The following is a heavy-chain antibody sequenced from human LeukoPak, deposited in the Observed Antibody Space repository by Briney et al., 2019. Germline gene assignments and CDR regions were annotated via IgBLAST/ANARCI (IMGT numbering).Heavy chain of an antibody. D-gene: IGHD6-19*01. CDR1: GGSITNNNYY. J-gene: IGHJ4*02. V-gene: IGHV4-39*01. CDR2: LYYSGST. CDR3: ARQMPGSSGLDY. Sequence: SETLSLTCTVSGGSITNNNYYWDWIRQPPGKGLEWIGDLYYSGSTHYNPSLKSRVTLSVDTSKNQFSLKLNSVTAADTAVYYCARQMPGSSGLDYWGQGTLVTVSS.